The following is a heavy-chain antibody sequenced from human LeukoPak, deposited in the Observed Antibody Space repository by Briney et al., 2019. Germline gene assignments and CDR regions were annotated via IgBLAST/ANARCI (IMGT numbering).Heavy chain of an antibody. CDR2: IYYSGNT. Sequence: SETLSLTCTVSGGSISNYYWSWIRQPPGKGLEWIGYIYYSGNTNYNPSLKSRVTISVDTSKNQFSLKLNSVTAADTAVYYCARGSYGADSWGQGTLVTVSS. V-gene: IGHV4-59*01. J-gene: IGHJ4*02. CDR3: ARGSYGADS. D-gene: IGHD4-17*01. CDR1: GGSISNYY.